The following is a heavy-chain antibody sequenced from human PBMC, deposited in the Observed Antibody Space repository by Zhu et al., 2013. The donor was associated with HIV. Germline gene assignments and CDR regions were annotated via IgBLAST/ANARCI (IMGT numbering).Heavy chain of an antibody. CDR2: IIPIFGIG. Sequence: QVQLVQSGAEVKKPGSSVKVSCKASGGTFSSYAISWVRQAPGQGLEWMGWIIPIFGIGNYAQKFQGRVTITADESTSTAYMELSSLRSEDTAVYYCARPEKGGNSPEYFQHWGQGTLVTVSS. J-gene: IGHJ1*01. CDR3: ARPEKGGNSPEYFQH. V-gene: IGHV1-69*12. D-gene: IGHD2-21*02. CDR1: GGTFSSYA.